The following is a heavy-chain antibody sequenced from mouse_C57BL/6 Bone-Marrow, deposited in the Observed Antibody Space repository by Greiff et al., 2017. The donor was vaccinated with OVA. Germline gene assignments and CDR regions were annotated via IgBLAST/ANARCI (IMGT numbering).Heavy chain of an antibody. V-gene: IGHV1-15*01. Sequence: QVQLKQSGAELVRPGASVTLSCKASGYTFTDYEMHWVKQTPVHGLEWIGAIDPETGGTAYNQKFKGKAILTADKSSSTAYMELRSLTSEGSAVYYCTIPFRAPWYFDVWGTGTTVTVSS. CDR2: IDPETGGT. CDR3: TIPFRAPWYFDV. CDR1: GYTFTDYE. J-gene: IGHJ1*03.